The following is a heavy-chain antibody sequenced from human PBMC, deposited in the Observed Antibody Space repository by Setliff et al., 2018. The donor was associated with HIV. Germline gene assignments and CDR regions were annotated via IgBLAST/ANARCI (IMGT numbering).Heavy chain of an antibody. CDR2: TKNDGSET. V-gene: IGHV3-7*01. CDR3: ARDWASSTAAGDC. CDR1: GFAFSDFS. Sequence: PGGSLRLSCAASGFAFSDFSMSWVRQAPGKGLEWVAKTKNDGSETYYVDSVECRFTISRDNAKNSLYLEMNSLTVEDTALYYCARDWASSTAAGDCWGQGTLVTVSS. D-gene: IGHD6-6*01. J-gene: IGHJ4*02.